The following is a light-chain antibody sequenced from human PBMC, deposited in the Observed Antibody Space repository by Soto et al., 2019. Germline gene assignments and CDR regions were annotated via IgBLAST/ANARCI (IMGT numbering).Light chain of an antibody. CDR2: GVT. CDR1: HNDIGSYDY. V-gene: IGLV2-14*03. CDR3: SSFTSNLNYV. Sequence: QSALTQPTSVSGSPGQSITISCTGNHNDIGSYDYVPWYQQHPGRAPRLLIHGVTTRPSGISGRFSASKSGLTASLNISGPQREDEADYDFSSFTSNLNYVFGDGAKGT. J-gene: IGLJ1*01.